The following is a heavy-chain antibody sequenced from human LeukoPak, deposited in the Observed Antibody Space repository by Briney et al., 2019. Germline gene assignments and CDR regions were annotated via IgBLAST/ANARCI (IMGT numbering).Heavy chain of an antibody. CDR3: AIHESSIPY. CDR2: ISAGSGST. D-gene: IGHD1-26*01. CDR1: GLTFSNYA. Sequence: PGGFLRLSCAASGLTFSNYAMTWVRQAPGNGQEWVSGISAGSGSTHYADSVKGRFTISRDNSKNTLYLQMSSLRAEDTAIYYCAIHESSIPYWGQGTLVTVSS. V-gene: IGHV3-23*01. J-gene: IGHJ4*02.